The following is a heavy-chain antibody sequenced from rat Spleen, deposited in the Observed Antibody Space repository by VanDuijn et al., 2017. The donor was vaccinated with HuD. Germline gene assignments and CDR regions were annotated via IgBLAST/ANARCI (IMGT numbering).Heavy chain of an antibody. J-gene: IGHJ2*01. CDR2: ISSGGGDT. CDR1: GFTFSNYY. V-gene: IGHV5-25*01. CDR3: ARRHYGYTDYFDY. D-gene: IGHD1-6*01. Sequence: EVQLVESGGGLVQPGRSLKLSCVASGFTFSNYYMAWVRQAPKMGLEWVASISSGGGDTYYPDSVRGRFTISRDNAKSTLSLQMDSLRSEDTATYYCARRHYGYTDYFDYWGQGVMVTVSS.